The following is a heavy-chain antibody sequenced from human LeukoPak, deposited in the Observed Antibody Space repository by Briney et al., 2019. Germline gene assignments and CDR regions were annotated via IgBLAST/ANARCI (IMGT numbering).Heavy chain of an antibody. D-gene: IGHD4-17*01. Sequence: GGSLRLSCAASGFTFDDYAMHWVRQAPGKGLEWVSGISWNSGYIGYADSVKGRFTISRDNAKNSLYLQMNSLRAEDMALYYCAKDSRRDYGHYGGWFDPWGQGTLVTVSS. CDR3: AKDSRRDYGHYGGWFDP. V-gene: IGHV3-9*03. J-gene: IGHJ5*02. CDR2: ISWNSGYI. CDR1: GFTFDDYA.